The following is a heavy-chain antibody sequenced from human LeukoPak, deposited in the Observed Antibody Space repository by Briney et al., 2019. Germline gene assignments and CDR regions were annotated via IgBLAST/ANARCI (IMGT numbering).Heavy chain of an antibody. CDR1: GGTFSIYA. CDR3: ARDECGVLVLMPNYYYGMDV. J-gene: IGHJ6*02. Sequence: GSSVKVSCKASGGTFSIYAISWVRQAPGQGLEWMGGIIPIFGTASYAQKFQGRVTITTDESTSTAYMELSSLRSEDTAVYYCARDECGVLVLMPNYYYGMDVWGQGTTVTVSS. V-gene: IGHV1-69*05. CDR2: IIPIFGTA. D-gene: IGHD6-13*01.